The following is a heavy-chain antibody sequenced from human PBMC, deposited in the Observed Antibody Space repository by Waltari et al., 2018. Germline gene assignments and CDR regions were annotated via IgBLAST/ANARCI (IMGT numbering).Heavy chain of an antibody. J-gene: IGHJ4*02. CDR2: ISTYSGDS. CDR1: GYAFNNYG. CDR3: ARDRRISLSQSTNYFDY. V-gene: IGHV1-18*01. Sequence: QVQLVQSGAEVKKPGASVKVACQASGYAFNNYGISWVRQARGQGLEWMAWISTYSGDSNYAHKIQGRVTLTTDTSTSTVYLELRSLRSDDTGVYYCARDRRISLSQSTNYFDYWGQGTLVTVAS.